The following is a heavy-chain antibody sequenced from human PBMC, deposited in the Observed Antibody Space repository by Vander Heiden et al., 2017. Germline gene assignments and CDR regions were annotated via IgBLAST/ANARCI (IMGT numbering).Heavy chain of an antibody. D-gene: IGHD4-17*01. CDR1: GFTFSSYW. CDR3: ARVYGDYEYYYYYYGMDV. V-gene: IGHV3-7*04. Sequence: EVQLVESGGGLVQPGGSLRLSCAASGFTFSSYWMSWVRQAPGKGLEWVANIKQDGSEKYYVDSVKGRFTISRDNAKNSLYLQMNSLRAEDTAVYYCARVYGDYEYYYYYYGMDVWGQGTTVTVSS. J-gene: IGHJ6*02. CDR2: IKQDGSEK.